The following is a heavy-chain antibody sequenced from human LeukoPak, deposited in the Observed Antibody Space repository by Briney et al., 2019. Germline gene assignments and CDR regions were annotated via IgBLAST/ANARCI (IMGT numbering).Heavy chain of an antibody. CDR2: IIPIFGTA. CDR3: AREGVGATKRGAFDY. V-gene: IGHV1-69*13. J-gene: IGHJ4*02. Sequence: SVKVSCKASGGTFSSYAISWVRQAPGQGLEWMGGIIPIFGTANYAQKFQGRVTITAGESTSTAYMELSSLRFEDTAVYYCAREGVGATKRGAFDYWGQGTLVTVSS. CDR1: GGTFSSYA. D-gene: IGHD1-26*01.